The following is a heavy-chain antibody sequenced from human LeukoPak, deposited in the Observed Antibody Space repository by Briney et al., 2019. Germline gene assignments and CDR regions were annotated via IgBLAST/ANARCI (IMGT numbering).Heavy chain of an antibody. D-gene: IGHD6-13*01. Sequence: GGSLRLSCAASGFTFDDYAMHWVRQAPGKGLEWVSGISWNSGSIGYADSVKGRFTISRDNAKNSLYLQMNSLRAEDTALYYCAKALGQSSWYVFDWGQGTLVTVSS. J-gene: IGHJ4*02. CDR2: ISWNSGSI. CDR3: AKALGQSSWYVFD. CDR1: GFTFDDYA. V-gene: IGHV3-9*01.